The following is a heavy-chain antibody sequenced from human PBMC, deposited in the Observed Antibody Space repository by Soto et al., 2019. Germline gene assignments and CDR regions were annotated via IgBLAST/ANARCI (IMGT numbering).Heavy chain of an antibody. V-gene: IGHV3-30*02. D-gene: IGHD5-18*01. CDR1: GIPVSSNY. CDR2: ISYDGSNK. Sequence: GGSLRLSCVASGIPVSSNYMNWVRQAPGKGLEWVAFISYDGSNKYYADSVKGRFIISRDDSKNTLYLQMNSLRAEDTAVYYCAKDLSGDSSWFAYWGQGTLVTVSS. J-gene: IGHJ5*01. CDR3: AKDLSGDSSWFAY.